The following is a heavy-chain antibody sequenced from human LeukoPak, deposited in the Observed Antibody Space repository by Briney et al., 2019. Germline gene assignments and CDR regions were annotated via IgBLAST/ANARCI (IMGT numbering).Heavy chain of an antibody. Sequence: PSETLSLTCAVSGGSISSSSYYWGWIRQPPGKGLEWIGSIYYSGSTYYNPSLKSRVTISVDTSKNQFSLQLNSVTPEDTAVYYCARDPGLPTVTHAYDYWGQGTLVTVSS. J-gene: IGHJ4*02. CDR2: IYYSGST. D-gene: IGHD4-17*01. CDR1: GGSISSSSYY. CDR3: ARDPGLPTVTHAYDY. V-gene: IGHV4-39*07.